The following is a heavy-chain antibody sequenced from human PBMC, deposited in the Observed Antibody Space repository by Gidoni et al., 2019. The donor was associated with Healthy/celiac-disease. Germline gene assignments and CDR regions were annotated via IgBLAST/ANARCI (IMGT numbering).Heavy chain of an antibody. V-gene: IGHV2-5*01. CDR3: AHRRRSGDRSGYYYEYYFDY. CDR2: IYWNDDK. CDR1: GFSLSTSGVV. Sequence: QITLKESGPTLVKPTQTLTLTCTFSGFSLSTSGVVVCWIRQPPGKALEWLALIYWNDDKRYSPSLKSRLTITKDTSKNQMVLTMTNMDPVDTDTYYCAHRRRSGDRSGYYYEYYFDYWGQGTLVTVSS. D-gene: IGHD3-22*01. J-gene: IGHJ4*02.